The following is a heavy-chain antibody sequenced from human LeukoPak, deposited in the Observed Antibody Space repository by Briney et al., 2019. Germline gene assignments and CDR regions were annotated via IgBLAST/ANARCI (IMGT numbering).Heavy chain of an antibody. CDR3: AKAVGNWFDP. Sequence: GGSLRLSCAASGFTFSSYGMHWVRQAPGKGLEWVAFIRYDGSNKYYADSVKGRFTISRDNSKNTLYLQINSLRAEDTAVYYCAKAVGNWFDPWGQGTLVTVSS. CDR1: GFTFSSYG. J-gene: IGHJ5*02. CDR2: IRYDGSNK. V-gene: IGHV3-30*02.